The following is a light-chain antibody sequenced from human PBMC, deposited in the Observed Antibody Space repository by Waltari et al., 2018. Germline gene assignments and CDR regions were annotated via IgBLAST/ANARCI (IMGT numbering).Light chain of an antibody. CDR2: KDT. Sequence: SYELTQPHSVSVYPGQTARITCSGDALPKQYAYWYQQKPGQAPVVVIYKDTKRPSGIPERFSGSSSGTTVTLTSSGVQSEDEAYYYCQSAYSSGTYVVFGGGTKLTVL. V-gene: IGLV3-25*03. CDR3: QSAYSSGTYVV. J-gene: IGLJ2*01. CDR1: ALPKQY.